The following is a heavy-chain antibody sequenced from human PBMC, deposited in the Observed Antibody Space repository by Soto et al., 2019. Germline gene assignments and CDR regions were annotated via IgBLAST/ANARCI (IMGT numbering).Heavy chain of an antibody. CDR3: ARDLGRDSNQH. D-gene: IGHD4-4*01. CDR1: GFTVSSNF. Sequence: EVQLVESGGGLIQPGGSLRLSCAASGFTVSSNFMSWVRQAPGKGLEWVSVIYTGGSTSCADSVKGRFTISRDNCKNMVYLQMNSMRAEDKAVYYCARDLGRDSNQHWGQGTLVTVSS. V-gene: IGHV3-53*01. CDR2: IYTGGST. J-gene: IGHJ1*01.